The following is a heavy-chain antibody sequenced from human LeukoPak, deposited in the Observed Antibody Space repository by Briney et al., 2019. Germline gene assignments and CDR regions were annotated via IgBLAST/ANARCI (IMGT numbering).Heavy chain of an antibody. CDR1: GGSISSSSYY. Sequence: PSETLSLTCTVSGGSISSSSYYWGWIRQPPGKGLEWIGSIYYTGSTYYNPSLKSRVTISVDTSKNQFSLKLSSVTAADTAVYYCASRPIAAADYYFDYWGQGTLVTVSS. J-gene: IGHJ4*02. CDR2: IYYTGST. D-gene: IGHD6-13*01. CDR3: ASRPIAAADYYFDY. V-gene: IGHV4-39*07.